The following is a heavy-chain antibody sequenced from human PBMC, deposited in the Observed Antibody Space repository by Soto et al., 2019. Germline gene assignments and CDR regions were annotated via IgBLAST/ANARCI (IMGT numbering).Heavy chain of an antibody. CDR1: GFTFSDYY. J-gene: IGHJ5*02. CDR3: VRGGGGGLFDP. V-gene: IGHV3-11*06. D-gene: IGHD2-15*01. CDR2: ISPGSRYP. Sequence: PGGSLRLSCASSGFTFSDYYMSWIRHAPGKGLEWLSYISPGSRYPAYADSVKGRFTISRDNARRSLSLQMNSLTVDDTAIYYCVRGGGGGLFDPWGQGSMVTVSS.